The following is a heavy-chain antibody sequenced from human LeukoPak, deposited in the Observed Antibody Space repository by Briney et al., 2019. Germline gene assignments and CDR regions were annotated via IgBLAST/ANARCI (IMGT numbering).Heavy chain of an antibody. Sequence: PSETLSLTCAVYGGSFSGYYWSWIRQPAGKGLEWIGRIYTSGTTHYNPSLKSRVTMSVDTSKNQFSLKLGSVTAADTAVYYCARLSTVTTSFDYWGQGTLVTVSS. CDR1: GGSFSGYY. CDR3: ARLSTVTTSFDY. CDR2: IYTSGTT. V-gene: IGHV4-59*10. D-gene: IGHD4-17*01. J-gene: IGHJ4*02.